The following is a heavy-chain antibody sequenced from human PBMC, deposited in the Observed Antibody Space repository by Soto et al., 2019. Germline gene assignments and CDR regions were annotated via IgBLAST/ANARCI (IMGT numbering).Heavy chain of an antibody. D-gene: IGHD6-6*01. CDR2: IYYSGST. CDR1: GVSITSGDYY. CDR3: TRSRILARPSDWFDP. V-gene: IGHV4-30-4*01. J-gene: IGHJ5*02. Sequence: SETLSLTCTVSGVSITSGDYYWSWIRQSPGKGLEWIGYIYYSGSTYYNPSLKSRVTISVDTSKNQFSLKLSSATAADTAVYFCTRSRILARPSDWFDPRGQGTLVTVSS.